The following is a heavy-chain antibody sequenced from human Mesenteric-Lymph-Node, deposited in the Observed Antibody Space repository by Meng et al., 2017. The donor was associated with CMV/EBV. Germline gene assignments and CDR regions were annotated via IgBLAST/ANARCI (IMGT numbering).Heavy chain of an antibody. D-gene: IGHD5-18*01. CDR3: AREPVDTAILSPFDY. Sequence: ASVKVSCKASGYTFTGYYMHWVRQAPGQGLEWMGIINPSGGSTSYAQKFQGRVTMTRDTSTSTVYMELSSLRSEDTAVYYCAREPVDTAILSPFDYWGQGTLVTVSS. CDR2: INPSGGST. J-gene: IGHJ4*02. V-gene: IGHV1-46*01. CDR1: GYTFTGYY.